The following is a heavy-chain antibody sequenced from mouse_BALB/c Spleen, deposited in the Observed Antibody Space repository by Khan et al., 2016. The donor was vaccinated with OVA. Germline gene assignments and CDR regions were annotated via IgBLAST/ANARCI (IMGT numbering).Heavy chain of an antibody. D-gene: IGHD2-14*01. CDR3: ARNYRYEVYFDS. J-gene: IGHJ2*01. CDR2: IYPFNDGT. CDR1: GYTFTSSV. Sequence: VQLMESGPELVKPGASVKMSCTASGYTFTSSVIHWVRQKSGQGLDWIGYIYPFNDGTKYNEKFEGKASLTSDKSSSPAYMELSSLTSEDSAVNYCARNYRYEVYFDSWVQGTTLTVSS. V-gene: IGHV1S136*01.